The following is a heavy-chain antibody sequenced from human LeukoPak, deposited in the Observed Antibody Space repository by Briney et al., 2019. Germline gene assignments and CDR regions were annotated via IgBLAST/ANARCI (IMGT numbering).Heavy chain of an antibody. CDR2: IYYSGST. V-gene: IGHV4-59*07. J-gene: IGHJ4*02. CDR1: VGSISSYY. CDR3: ARTHLDGFIFDY. Sequence: SDTLSLTCTVSVGSISSYYRSWIRQPPGKGLEWIGYIYYSGSTNYNPSLKSRVTISVDTSKNQFSLKLSSVTAADTAVYYCARTHLDGFIFDYWGQGTLVTVSS.